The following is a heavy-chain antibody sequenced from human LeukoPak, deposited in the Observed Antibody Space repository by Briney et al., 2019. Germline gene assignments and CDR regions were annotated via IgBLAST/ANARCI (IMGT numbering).Heavy chain of an antibody. J-gene: IGHJ4*02. CDR2: INPNSGGT. CDR1: GYTFTGYY. CDR3: ARGRGGSPGTYVDY. D-gene: IGHD2-15*01. Sequence: ASVKVSCKASGYTFTGYYLHWVRQAPGQGLEWMGWINPNSGGTNYAQKFQGRVTMTRDTSISTAYMELSSLRSDDTAVYYCARGRGGSPGTYVDYWGQGTLVTVSS. V-gene: IGHV1-2*02.